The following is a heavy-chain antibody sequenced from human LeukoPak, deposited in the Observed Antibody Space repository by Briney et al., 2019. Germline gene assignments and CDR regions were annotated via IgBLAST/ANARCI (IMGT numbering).Heavy chain of an antibody. CDR1: GGSFSGYY. CDR3: AKVAQRGYSYGNWFDP. V-gene: IGHV4-34*01. Sequence: SETLSLTCAVHGGSFSGYYWSWIRQPPGKGLEWIGEINHSGSTNYNPSLKSRVTISVDTSKNQFSLKLSSVTAADTAVYYCAKVAQRGYSYGNWFDPWGQGTLVTVSS. D-gene: IGHD5-18*01. CDR2: INHSGST. J-gene: IGHJ5*02.